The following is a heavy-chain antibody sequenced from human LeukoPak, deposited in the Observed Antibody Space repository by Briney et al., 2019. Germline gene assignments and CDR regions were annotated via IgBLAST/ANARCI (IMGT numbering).Heavy chain of an antibody. J-gene: IGHJ4*02. Sequence: ASVKVSCKPSGYTFTVYYIHWVRQAPRQGLEWMGWTNPTSGATNYAPKFQGRVTMTRDTSISTAYMELSRLRSDDTAVYYCARVPVYSSSSLDYWGQGTLVTVSS. CDR1: GYTFTVYY. D-gene: IGHD6-6*01. CDR2: TNPTSGAT. CDR3: ARVPVYSSSSLDY. V-gene: IGHV1-2*02.